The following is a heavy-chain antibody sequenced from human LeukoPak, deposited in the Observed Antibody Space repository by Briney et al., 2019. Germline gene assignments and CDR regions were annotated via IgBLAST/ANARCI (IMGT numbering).Heavy chain of an antibody. V-gene: IGHV4-59*12. D-gene: IGHD3-10*01. J-gene: IGHJ4*02. CDR1: GGSISSYY. CDR3: AVLTMVRGVIGAYFDY. CDR2: IYYSGST. Sequence: PSETLSLTCTVSGGSISSYYWSWIRQPLGKGLEWIGYIYYSGSTNYNPSLKSRVTMSVDTSKNQFSLKLSSVTAADTAVYYCAVLTMVRGVIGAYFDYWGQGTLVTVSS.